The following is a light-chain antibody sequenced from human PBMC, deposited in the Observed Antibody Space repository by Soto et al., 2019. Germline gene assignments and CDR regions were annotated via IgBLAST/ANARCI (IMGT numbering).Light chain of an antibody. V-gene: IGLV2-8*01. Sequence: QSALTQPPSASGSPGQSVTISCTGTSSDVGGYNYVSWYQHHTGKAPKLMIYEVSKRPSGVPDRFSGSKSGNTASLTVSGLQAEDEADYYCTSFAGSNYFVIFGGGTKLTVL. CDR1: SSDVGGYNY. CDR2: EVS. J-gene: IGLJ2*01. CDR3: TSFAGSNYFVI.